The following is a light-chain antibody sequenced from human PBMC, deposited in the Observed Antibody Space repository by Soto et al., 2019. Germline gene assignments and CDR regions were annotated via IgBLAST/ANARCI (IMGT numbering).Light chain of an antibody. CDR1: QTIMTY. V-gene: IGKV1-39*01. CDR2: AAS. CDR3: QQSYKSPQT. Sequence: DIQVTESPSFLTASVGDEVTITCRASQTIMTYLNWYQLKPGEPPRLLIYAASSLQSGVPSRFSGSGSGTDFTLTISSLQPEDFATYSCQQSYKSPQTFGRGTKVDI. J-gene: IGKJ1*01.